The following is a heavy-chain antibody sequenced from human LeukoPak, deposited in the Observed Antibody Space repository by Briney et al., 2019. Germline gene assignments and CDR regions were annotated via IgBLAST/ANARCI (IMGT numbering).Heavy chain of an antibody. CDR2: LYSDGNT. J-gene: IGHJ4*02. D-gene: IGHD1-14*01. CDR3: ARGVEPLAANTLAY. Sequence: GGSLRLSCAASGFTVITNDMTWVRQAPGKGLEWFSVLYSDGNTKYADSVQGQFTISRDNSKNTLYLEMNSLSPDDTAVYYCARGVEPLAANTLAYWGQGTLVTVSS. V-gene: IGHV3-53*01. CDR1: GFTVITND.